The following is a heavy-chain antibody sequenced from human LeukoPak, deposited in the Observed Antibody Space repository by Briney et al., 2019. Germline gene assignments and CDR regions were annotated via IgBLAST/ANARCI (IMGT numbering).Heavy chain of an antibody. CDR3: ARRAPIYSSDNGAYYF. D-gene: IGHD4/OR15-4a*01. Sequence: SETLSLTCSVSGGSLSGYRWAWIRQAPGQGLEWIGEIDQTRTRNYSLSLKSRLSMSVDTSTNQFSLTLTSVTAADTAMYYCARRAPIYSSDNGAYYFWGQGTLVTVSS. V-gene: IGHV4-34*10. CDR2: IDQTRTR. CDR1: GGSLSGYR. J-gene: IGHJ4*03.